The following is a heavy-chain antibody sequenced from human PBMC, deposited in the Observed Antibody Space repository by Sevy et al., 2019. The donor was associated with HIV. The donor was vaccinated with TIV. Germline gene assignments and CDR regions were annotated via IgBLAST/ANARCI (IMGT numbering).Heavy chain of an antibody. CDR3: SRDPPGKGNSGWYFDY. Sequence: GGSLRLSCAASGFTFSSYAMHWVRQAPGRGLEWVAVISYDGSNKYYADSVKGRSTSSRDNSKNTLYLQMNSLRAEDTAVYYCSRDPPGKGNSGWYFDYWGQGTLVTVSS. CDR2: ISYDGSNK. V-gene: IGHV3-30*04. J-gene: IGHJ4*02. CDR1: GFTFSSYA. D-gene: IGHD6-19*01.